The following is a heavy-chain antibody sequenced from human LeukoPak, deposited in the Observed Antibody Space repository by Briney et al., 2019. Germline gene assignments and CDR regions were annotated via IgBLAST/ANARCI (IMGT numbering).Heavy chain of an antibody. Sequence: PSETLSLTCTVSGGSISSYYWSWIRQPPGKGLEWIGYIYYSGSTNYNPSLKSRVTISVDTSKNQFSLKLSSVTAADTAVYYCARGGIAARYWGQGTLVTVSS. V-gene: IGHV4-59*01. CDR2: IYYSGST. CDR3: ARGGIAARY. J-gene: IGHJ4*02. CDR1: GGSISSYY. D-gene: IGHD6-6*01.